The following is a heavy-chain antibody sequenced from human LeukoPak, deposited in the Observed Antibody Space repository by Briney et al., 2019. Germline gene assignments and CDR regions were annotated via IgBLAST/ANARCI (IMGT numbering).Heavy chain of an antibody. CDR3: AKDAYGDYLVYYYYYYMDV. J-gene: IGHJ6*03. Sequence: GGSLRLSCAASGFTFSSYGMHWVRQAPGKGLEWVAFIRYDGSNKYYADSVKGRFTISGDNSENTLYLQMNSLRAEDTAVYYCAKDAYGDYLVYYYYYYMDVWGKGTTVTISS. V-gene: IGHV3-30*02. CDR2: IRYDGSNK. CDR1: GFTFSSYG. D-gene: IGHD4-17*01.